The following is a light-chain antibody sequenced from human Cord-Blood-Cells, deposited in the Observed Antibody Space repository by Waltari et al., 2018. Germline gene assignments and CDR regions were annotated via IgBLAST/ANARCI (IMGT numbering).Light chain of an antibody. CDR3: QQSYSTPLT. V-gene: IGKV1-39*01. CDR1: QSISIY. CDR2: AAS. J-gene: IGKJ4*01. Sequence: DIQMIQSPSSLSASVGDRVTITCRASQSISIYLNWYQQKPGKAPKLLIYAASSLQSGVPSRFSGSGSGTDFTLTINSLQPEDFATYYCQQSYSTPLTFGGGTKVEIK.